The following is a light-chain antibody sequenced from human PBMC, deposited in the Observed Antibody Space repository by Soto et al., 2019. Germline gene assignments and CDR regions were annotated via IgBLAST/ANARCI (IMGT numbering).Light chain of an antibody. J-gene: IGKJ4*01. Sequence: IRCTKCSLFMPESAGDRVTXTCRASQIISSYLDWYQQKPGKAPKLLIYAASILQSGVPSRFRGSGSGTEFTLTISSLQPDDFATYYCQQYYNCPLTFGGGTKLDI. CDR1: QIISSY. CDR2: AAS. CDR3: QQYYNCPLT. V-gene: IGKV1-9*01.